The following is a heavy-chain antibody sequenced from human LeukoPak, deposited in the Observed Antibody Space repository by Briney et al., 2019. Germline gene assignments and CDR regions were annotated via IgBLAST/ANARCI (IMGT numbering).Heavy chain of an antibody. CDR1: GHTFIDYN. V-gene: IGHV1-2*02. CDR2: INPNFGGT. J-gene: IGHJ4*02. D-gene: IGHD4-17*01. CDR3: ARHGGPLDGDYYY. Sequence: GASVKVSCKASGHTFIDYNMHWVRQAPGQGLEWMGWINPNFGGTDYAQRFQGRVTMTTDTSTSTAYMELRSLRSDDTAVYYCARHGGPLDGDYYYWGQGTLVTVSS.